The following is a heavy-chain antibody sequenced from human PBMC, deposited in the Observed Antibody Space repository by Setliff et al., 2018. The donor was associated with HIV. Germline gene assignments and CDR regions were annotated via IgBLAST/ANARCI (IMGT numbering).Heavy chain of an antibody. J-gene: IGHJ3*02. V-gene: IGHV3-23*01. CDR2: IGAVGSPT. CDR3: ARDNYYFDNSGYPVDAFDI. Sequence: PGGSLRLSCTVSGFTFTSYAMGWVRQAAGKGLEWVSTIGAVGSPTHYAESVKGRFTISKDKSKNTLYLQMSSLRDEDTAVYYCARDNYYFDNSGYPVDAFDIWGQGTMVTVSS. D-gene: IGHD3-22*01. CDR1: GFTFTSYA.